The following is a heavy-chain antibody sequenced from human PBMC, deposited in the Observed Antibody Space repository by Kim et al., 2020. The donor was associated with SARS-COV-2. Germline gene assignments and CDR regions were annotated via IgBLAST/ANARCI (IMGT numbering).Heavy chain of an antibody. J-gene: IGHJ4*02. CDR3: TTDNQINIAVAAGFDY. D-gene: IGHD6-19*01. CDR2: IKSKTDGGTT. CDR1: GFIFSNAW. V-gene: IGHV3-15*01. Sequence: GGSLRLSCAASGFIFSNAWMSWVRQAPGKGLEWVGRIKSKTDGGTTDYAAPVKGRFTIYRADSKNTLYMQMNSLKTEGTSVYYCTTDNQINIAVAAGFDYWGQGTLVTVSS.